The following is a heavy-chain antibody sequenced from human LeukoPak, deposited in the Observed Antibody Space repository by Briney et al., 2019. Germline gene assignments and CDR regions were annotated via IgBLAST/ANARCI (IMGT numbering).Heavy chain of an antibody. CDR2: IYHSGST. Sequence: SQTLSLTCTVSGVSISSGGYYWSWIRQPPGKGLEWIGYIYHSGSTYYNPSLKSRVTISVDRSKNQFSLKLSSVTAADTAVYYCARGGSSDAFDIWGQGTMVTVSS. J-gene: IGHJ3*02. CDR3: ARGGSSDAFDI. V-gene: IGHV4-30-2*01. D-gene: IGHD2-15*01. CDR1: GVSISSGGYY.